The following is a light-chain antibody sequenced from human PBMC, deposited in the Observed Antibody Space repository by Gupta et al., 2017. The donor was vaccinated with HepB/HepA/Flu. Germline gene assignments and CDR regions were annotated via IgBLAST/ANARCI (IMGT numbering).Light chain of an antibody. V-gene: IGLV2-11*01. Sequence: QSALTQPRSVSGPPGQSVTISCTGTSSDVGGYIYVSWYQHHPGKAPKLVIYDVTKRPSGVPDRFSGSKSGNTASLTISGLQAEDDADYYCCSYAGTYIHYVFGTGTKVTVL. CDR2: DVT. CDR3: CSYAGTYIHYV. CDR1: SSDVGGYIY. J-gene: IGLJ1*01.